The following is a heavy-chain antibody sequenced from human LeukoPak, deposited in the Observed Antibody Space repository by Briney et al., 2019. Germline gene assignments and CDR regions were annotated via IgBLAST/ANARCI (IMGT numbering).Heavy chain of an antibody. CDR3: AREYTLYRSGWFLDY. CDR1: GDSSSNSIYY. D-gene: IGHD6-19*01. J-gene: IGHJ4*02. Sequence: SETLSLTCTVSGDSSSNSIYYWGWIRQPPGKGLEWIGSIDYSGSTYYNPSLKSRATISIDTSKNQFSLKLSSVTAADTAVYYCAREYTLYRSGWFLDYWGQGTVVTVSS. CDR2: IDYSGST. V-gene: IGHV4-39*07.